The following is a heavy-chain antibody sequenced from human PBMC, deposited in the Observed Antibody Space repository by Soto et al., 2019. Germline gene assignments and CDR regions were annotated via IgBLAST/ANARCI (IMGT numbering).Heavy chain of an antibody. CDR2: ISSSGGST. CDR3: ARAGGPFDY. Sequence: GGSLRLSCATSGFTFSDYVMPWVRQAPGKGLEWVSVISSSGGSTNSADSVKGRFTISRDNSKNPLHLQMNSLRAEDTAVYYCARAGGPFDYWGQGTMVTVSS. J-gene: IGHJ4*02. V-gene: IGHV3-23*01. CDR1: GFTFSDYV. D-gene: IGHD3-10*01.